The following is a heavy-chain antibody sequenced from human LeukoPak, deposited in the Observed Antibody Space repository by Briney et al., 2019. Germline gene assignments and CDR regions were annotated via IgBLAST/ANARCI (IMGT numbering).Heavy chain of an antibody. V-gene: IGHV4-34*01. D-gene: IGHD6-13*01. CDR3: ARVGSSSWYYYFDY. CDR1: GGSFSGYY. Sequence: SETLSLTCAVYGGSFSGYYWSWIRQPPGKGLEWIGEINHSGSTNYNPSLKSRVTISVDTSKNQFSLKLSSVTAADTAVYYCARVGSSSWYYYFDYWGQGTLVTVSS. J-gene: IGHJ4*02. CDR2: INHSGST.